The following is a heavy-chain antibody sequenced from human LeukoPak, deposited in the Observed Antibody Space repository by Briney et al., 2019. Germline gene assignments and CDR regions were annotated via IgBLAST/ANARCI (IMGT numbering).Heavy chain of an antibody. Sequence: SETLSLTCTVSGASISGSGYYWGWIRQPPGKGLEWIGNIYDSGSTYYNASLQSRVTISIDTSKNQFSLRLSSVTAADTAIYYCASDYFDRTGYYGFIYWGQGSLVTISS. CDR3: ASDYFDRTGYYGFIY. CDR2: IYDSGST. CDR1: GASISGSGYY. V-gene: IGHV4-39*07. J-gene: IGHJ4*02. D-gene: IGHD3-22*01.